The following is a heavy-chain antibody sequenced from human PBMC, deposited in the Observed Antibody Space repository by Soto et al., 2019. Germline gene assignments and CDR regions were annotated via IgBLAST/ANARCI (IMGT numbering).Heavy chain of an antibody. CDR1: GFTFSTYN. CDR2: INSDGSST. D-gene: IGHD6-19*01. J-gene: IGHJ4*02. V-gene: IGHV3-74*01. Sequence: GGSLRLSCGASGFTFSTYNMHWVRQGQGKGLVWVSRINSDGSSTRYADSVKGRFTISRDNAKNTLYLQMNSLRVEDTAIYYCARGGAVSSGWYHGHWGLGTLVTVSS. CDR3: ARGGAVSSGWYHGH.